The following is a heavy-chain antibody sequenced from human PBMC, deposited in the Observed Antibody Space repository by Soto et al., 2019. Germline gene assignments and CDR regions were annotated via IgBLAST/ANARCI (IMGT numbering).Heavy chain of an antibody. Sequence: GGSLRLSCASSGVTFSNYWMHWVRQAPGKGLVWVSRINSDGRSTSYADSVKGRFTISRDNAKNTLYLQMNSLRVEDTAVYYCASMYYDILTGYSHYGMDVWGQGTTVTVSS. CDR2: INSDGRST. D-gene: IGHD3-9*01. J-gene: IGHJ6*02. CDR3: ASMYYDILTGYSHYGMDV. V-gene: IGHV3-74*01. CDR1: GVTFSNYW.